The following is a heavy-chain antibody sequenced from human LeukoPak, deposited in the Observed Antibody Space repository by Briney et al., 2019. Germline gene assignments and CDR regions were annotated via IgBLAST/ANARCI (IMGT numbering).Heavy chain of an antibody. CDR2: IIPIFGTA. CDR1: GGTFSSYA. D-gene: IGHD3-9*01. CDR3: VRDRNYDILTGPMGYYYYGMDV. V-gene: IGHV1-69*06. Sequence: ASVKVSCKASGGTFSSYAISWVRQAPGQGLEWMGGIIPIFGTANYAQKFQGRVTITADKSTSTAYMELSSLRSEDTAVYYCVRDRNYDILTGPMGYYYYGMDVWGKGTTVTVSS. J-gene: IGHJ6*04.